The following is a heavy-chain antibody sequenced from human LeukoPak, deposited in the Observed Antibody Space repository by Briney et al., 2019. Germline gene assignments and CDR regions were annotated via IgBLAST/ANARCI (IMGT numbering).Heavy chain of an antibody. Sequence: GASVKVSCKASGYTFTGYYMHWVRQAPGQGLEWMGWINPNSGGTNYAQKFQGRVTMTRDTSISTAYMELSRLRSDDTAVYYCARDRTSIVPAAWRSYYYYYMDVWGKGTTVTVSS. V-gene: IGHV1-2*02. D-gene: IGHD2-2*01. CDR2: INPNSGGT. CDR1: GYTFTGYY. CDR3: ARDRTSIVPAAWRSYYYYYMDV. J-gene: IGHJ6*03.